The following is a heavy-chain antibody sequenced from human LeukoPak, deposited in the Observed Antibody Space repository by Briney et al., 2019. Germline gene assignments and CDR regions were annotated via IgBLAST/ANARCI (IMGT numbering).Heavy chain of an antibody. J-gene: IGHJ4*02. V-gene: IGHV1-2*02. CDR2: INLNSGGT. D-gene: IGHD5-24*01. CDR1: GYTFTGYY. Sequence: ASVKVSCKASGYTFTGYYIHWVRQAPGQGLGWMGLINLNSGGTTYAQNFQGRVTMTRATSISTAYMELSRLRYDDTAVYYCARKGDDGYNFGYWGQGTLVTVSS. CDR3: ARKGDDGYNFGY.